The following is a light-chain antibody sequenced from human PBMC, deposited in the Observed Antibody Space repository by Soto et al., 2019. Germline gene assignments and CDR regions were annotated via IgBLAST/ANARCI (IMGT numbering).Light chain of an antibody. CDR3: QQYYNWPRT. J-gene: IGKJ1*01. V-gene: IGKV3-20*01. CDR2: GAS. CDR1: QSVSNNY. Sequence: EIVLTQSPGTLSLSLGERATLSCRASQSVSNNYLAWYQQKPGQAPRLLIYGASNRATGIPDRFSGSGSGTDFTLTISSLQSEDFAVYYCQQYYNWPRTFGQGTKVDIK.